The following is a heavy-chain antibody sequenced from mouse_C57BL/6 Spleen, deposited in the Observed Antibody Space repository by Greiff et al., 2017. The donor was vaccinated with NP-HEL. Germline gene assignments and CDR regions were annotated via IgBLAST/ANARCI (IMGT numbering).Heavy chain of an antibody. Sequence: QVQLQQSGAELVMPGASVKLSCKASGYTFTSYWMHWVKQRPGQGLEWIGEIDPSDSYTNYNQKFKGKSTLTVDKSFSTAYMQLSSLTSEDSAVYYCAILTGIYFDYWGQGTTLTVSS. CDR3: AILTGIYFDY. J-gene: IGHJ2*01. CDR2: IDPSDSYT. CDR1: GYTFTSYW. D-gene: IGHD4-1*01. V-gene: IGHV1-69*01.